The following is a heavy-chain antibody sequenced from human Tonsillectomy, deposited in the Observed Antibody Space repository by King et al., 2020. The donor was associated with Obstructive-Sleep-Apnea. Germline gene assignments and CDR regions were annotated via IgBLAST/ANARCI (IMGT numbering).Heavy chain of an antibody. CDR2: ISSYTGNT. Sequence: QLVQSGGEVKKPGASVKVSCKASGYSVTSYGISWVRQAPGQGLEWMGWISSYTGNTNYTQTLQGRVTMTTDTSTSTAYMELRSLKSDDTAVYYCARHRWSYSRTYGYWGQGTLVTVSS. D-gene: IGHD3-10*01. CDR3: ARHRWSYSRTYGY. CDR1: GYSVTSYG. V-gene: IGHV1-18*01. J-gene: IGHJ4*02.